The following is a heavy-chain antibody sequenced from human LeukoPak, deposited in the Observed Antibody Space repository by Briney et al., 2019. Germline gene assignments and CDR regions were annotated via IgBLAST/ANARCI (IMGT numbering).Heavy chain of an antibody. CDR1: GFTFSSYS. Sequence: GGSLRLSCAASGFTFSSYSMNWVRQAPGKGLEWVSSISSSSSYIYYADSVKGRFTISRDNAKNSLYLQMNSLRAEDTAMYYYARAGLWDGYNFDYWGQGTLVTVSS. D-gene: IGHD5-24*01. CDR3: ARAGLWDGYNFDY. V-gene: IGHV3-21*01. J-gene: IGHJ4*02. CDR2: ISSSSSYI.